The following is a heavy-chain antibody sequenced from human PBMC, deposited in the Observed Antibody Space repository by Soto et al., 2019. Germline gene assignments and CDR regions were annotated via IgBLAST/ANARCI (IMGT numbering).Heavy chain of an antibody. CDR1: GFTVSSNY. V-gene: IGHV3-53*04. J-gene: IGHJ4*02. Sequence: EVQLVESGGGLVQPGGSLRLSCAASGFTVSSNYMSWVRQAPGKGLEWVSIIYSGDTTYYADSVKGRFTLSRHTSKNTLYLQMNSLRAEDTAVYYCARFYDNSYFDYWGQGTLVTVSS. D-gene: IGHD1-1*01. CDR2: IYSGDTT. CDR3: ARFYDNSYFDY.